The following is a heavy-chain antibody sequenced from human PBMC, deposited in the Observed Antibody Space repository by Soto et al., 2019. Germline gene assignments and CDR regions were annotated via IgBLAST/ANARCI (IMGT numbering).Heavy chain of an antibody. CDR3: ARQIYDSDTGPNFQYYFDS. CDR1: GYSFAGYW. J-gene: IGHJ4*02. Sequence: PGESLKISCKGSGYSFAGYWITWVRQKPGKGLEWMGRIDPSDSQTYYSPSFRGHVTIPVTKSITTVFLQWSSLRASDTAMYYCARQIYDSDTGPNFQYYFDSWGQGTPVTVPQ. D-gene: IGHD3-22*01. CDR2: IDPSDSQT. V-gene: IGHV5-10-1*01.